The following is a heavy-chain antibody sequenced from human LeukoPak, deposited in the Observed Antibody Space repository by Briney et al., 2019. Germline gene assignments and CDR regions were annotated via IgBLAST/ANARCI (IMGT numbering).Heavy chain of an antibody. D-gene: IGHD6-19*01. Sequence: SETLSLTCTVSGGSISSYYWSWIRQPPGKELEWIGYIYYSGSTNYNPSLKSRVTISVDTSKNQFSLKLSSVTAADTAVYYCARLPRRGWSFDYWGQGTLVTVSS. CDR3: ARLPRRGWSFDY. J-gene: IGHJ4*02. CDR2: IYYSGST. CDR1: GGSISSYY. V-gene: IGHV4-59*08.